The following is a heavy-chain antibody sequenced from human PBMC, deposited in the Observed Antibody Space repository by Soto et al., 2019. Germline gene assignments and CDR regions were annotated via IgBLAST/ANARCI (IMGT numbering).Heavy chain of an antibody. V-gene: IGHV3-23*01. J-gene: IGHJ4*02. D-gene: IGHD6-25*01. CDR1: GFTFRSYA. CDR3: ARVLSSGPNFDY. CDR2: ISAGGAGT. Sequence: EVQLLESGGGLVQPGGSLRLSCVASGFTFRSYAMTWVRQAPGKGLEWVSGISAGGAGTYYADSVKGRFTISRDNSKNTVYLKKTALRPDDPAVYYCARVLSSGPNFDYGGKGTLVPV.